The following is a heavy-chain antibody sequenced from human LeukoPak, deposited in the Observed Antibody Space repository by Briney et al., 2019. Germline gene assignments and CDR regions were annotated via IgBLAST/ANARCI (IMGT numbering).Heavy chain of an antibody. Sequence: GGSLRLSCAASGFTFSSYWFHWIRQAPGKGLEWVAFLLSDGSQKFYDDSVKGRFIISRDNAKNSLDLQMNSLRVEDTAIYYCVKVAKYYYGSETYYFFEHWGQGTPVTASS. CDR3: VKVAKYYYGSETYYFFEH. CDR2: LLSDGSQK. CDR1: GFTFSSYW. J-gene: IGHJ4*02. V-gene: IGHV3-33*03. D-gene: IGHD3-10*01.